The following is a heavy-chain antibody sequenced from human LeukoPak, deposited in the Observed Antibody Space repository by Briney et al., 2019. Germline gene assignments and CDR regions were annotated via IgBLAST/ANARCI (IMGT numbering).Heavy chain of an antibody. D-gene: IGHD3-9*01. Sequence: PGGSLRLSCAASGFTFSSYSMNWVRQAPGKGLEWVSAISGSGGSTYYADSVKGRFTISRDNSKNTLYLQMNSLRAEDTAVYYCARIINYDILTGSYYFDYWGQGTLVTVSS. CDR1: GFTFSSYS. J-gene: IGHJ4*02. CDR2: ISGSGGST. V-gene: IGHV3-23*01. CDR3: ARIINYDILTGSYYFDY.